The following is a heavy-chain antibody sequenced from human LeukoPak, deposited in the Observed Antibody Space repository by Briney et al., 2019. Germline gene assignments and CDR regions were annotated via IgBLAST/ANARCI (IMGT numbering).Heavy chain of an antibody. V-gene: IGHV4-59*12. Sequence: PSETLSLTCTVSGGSISSYYWSWIRQPPGKGLEWIGYIYYSGSTNYNPSLKSRVTISVDTSKNQFSLRLRSVTAADTAVYYCARNSPYFDYWGQGTLVTVSS. D-gene: IGHD4-23*01. CDR1: GGSISSYY. J-gene: IGHJ4*02. CDR3: ARNSPYFDY. CDR2: IYYSGST.